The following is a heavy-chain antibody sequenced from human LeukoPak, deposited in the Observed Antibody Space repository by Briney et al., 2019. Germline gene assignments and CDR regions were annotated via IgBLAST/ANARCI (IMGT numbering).Heavy chain of an antibody. Sequence: PSETLSLTCTVSGGSISSHYWSWIRQPPGKGLEWIGEINHSGSTNYNPSLKSRVTISVDTSKNQFSLKLSSVTAADTAVYYCARGVFPRAFDIWGQGTMVTVSS. CDR1: GGSISSHY. CDR3: ARGVFPRAFDI. V-gene: IGHV4-34*01. CDR2: INHSGST. J-gene: IGHJ3*02.